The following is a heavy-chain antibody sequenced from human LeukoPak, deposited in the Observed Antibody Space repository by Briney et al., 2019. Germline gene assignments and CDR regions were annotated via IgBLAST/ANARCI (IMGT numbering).Heavy chain of an antibody. J-gene: IGHJ4*02. V-gene: IGHV3-48*01. CDR1: GFTFSSYC. CDR2: ISGNSSTI. Sequence: GGSLRLSCAASGFTFSSYCMTWVRQAPGKGLEWVSYISGNSSTIYYADSVKGRFTISRDNAKNSLYLQMNSLRVEDTAFYYCARDRWFGESLPANFEYWGQGTLVTVSS. D-gene: IGHD3-10*01. CDR3: ARDRWFGESLPANFEY.